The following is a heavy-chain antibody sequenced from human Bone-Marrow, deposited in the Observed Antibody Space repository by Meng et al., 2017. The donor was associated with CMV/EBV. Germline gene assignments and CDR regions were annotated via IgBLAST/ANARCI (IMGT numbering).Heavy chain of an antibody. V-gene: IGHV3-7*01. CDR3: ARVVYGSGSHFRYYNGMDV. CDR1: GFTFGNYW. J-gene: IGHJ6*02. CDR2: INQGGSER. Sequence: GGSLRLSCAASGFTFGNYWMTWVRQAPGQGLEWVADINQGGSERYSVDSVRGRFSIYRDNAKKSLFLQMNSLTGEDTAVYYCARVVYGSGSHFRYYNGMDVWGQGTMVTVSS. D-gene: IGHD3-10*01.